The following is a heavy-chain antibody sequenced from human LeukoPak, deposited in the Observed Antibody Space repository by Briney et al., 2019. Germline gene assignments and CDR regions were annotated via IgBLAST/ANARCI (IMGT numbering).Heavy chain of an antibody. CDR2: ISDSGGTT. D-gene: IGHD3-10*01. J-gene: IGHJ6*02. CDR3: AKGSAGEVRGVTSLFYYGMDV. Sequence: GGSLRLSCATSGFAFASYAMNWVRQGPGRGLEWVSGISDSGGTTYYADCVKGRFTISRDNSKNTLYLQVNSLRVEDTAVYFCAKGSAGEVRGVTSLFYYGMDVWGQGTTVTVSS. CDR1: GFAFASYA. V-gene: IGHV3-23*01.